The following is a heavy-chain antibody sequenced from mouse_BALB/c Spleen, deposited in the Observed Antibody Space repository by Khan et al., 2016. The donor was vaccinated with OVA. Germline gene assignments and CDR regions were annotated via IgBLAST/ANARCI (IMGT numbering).Heavy chain of an antibody. D-gene: IGHD2-14*01. Sequence: VQLQQSGAELARPGASVKMSCKASGYTFTSYTIHWIKVRPGQGVEWIGYINPSNGYTNYNQKFKDKATLTADKSSTTAFMQLSSLTSDDSAVFAGVRDGDLYRNDGWFAYWGQGTLVTVSA. CDR2: INPSNGYT. V-gene: IGHV1-4*01. CDR3: VRDGDLYRNDGWFAY. J-gene: IGHJ3*01. CDR1: GYTFTSYT.